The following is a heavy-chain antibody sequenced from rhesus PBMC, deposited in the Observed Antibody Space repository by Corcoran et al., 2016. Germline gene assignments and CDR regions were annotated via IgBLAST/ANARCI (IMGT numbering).Heavy chain of an antibody. V-gene: IGHV4-122*02. D-gene: IGHD5-30*01. CDR2: ITYSGSH. Sequence: QAQLQESGPGLLKPSETCSPTCPASGGPLSSADYYWSWIRRPHGTGPEWIGYITYSGSHSYNPSLTRRVTIARATSKNQFALKLSSVTAADTAVYYCAREWIGYSGYSIAYWSQGVLVTVSS. CDR3: AREWIGYSGYSIAY. CDR1: GGPLSSADYY. J-gene: IGHJ4*01.